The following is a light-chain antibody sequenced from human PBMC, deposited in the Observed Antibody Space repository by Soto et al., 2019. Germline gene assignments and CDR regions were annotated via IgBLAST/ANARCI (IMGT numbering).Light chain of an antibody. CDR1: QTISSSY. V-gene: IGKV1-39*01. Sequence: DIQMTQSPSSLSASVGDRVTITCRASQTISSSYLNWYQQRPGKAPNLLIYAASSLQSGVPSRFSGSGSGTHFTLTISSLQPEDFATYYCQQTYSTVFTFGPGTKVDIK. J-gene: IGKJ3*01. CDR3: QQTYSTVFT. CDR2: AAS.